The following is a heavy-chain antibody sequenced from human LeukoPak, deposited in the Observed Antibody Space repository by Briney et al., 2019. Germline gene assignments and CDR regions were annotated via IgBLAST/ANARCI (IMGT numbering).Heavy chain of an antibody. J-gene: IGHJ6*02. CDR3: ARMAGYSSFYYFQGMDL. CDR2: LHYSGSP. D-gene: IGHD6-6*01. V-gene: IGHV4-59*01. Sequence: SETLSLTCTVSGGSLTSYYWNWIRQPPGKGLEWIGYLHYSGSPNYNPSLKSRVTISLDTSRNQFSLKLSSVTAADTAVYYCARMAGYSSFYYFQGMDLWGQGTSVTVSS. CDR1: GGSLTSYY.